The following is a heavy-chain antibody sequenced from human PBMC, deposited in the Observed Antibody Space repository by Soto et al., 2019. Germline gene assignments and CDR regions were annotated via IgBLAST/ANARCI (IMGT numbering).Heavy chain of an antibody. V-gene: IGHV3-9*01. J-gene: IGHJ3*02. D-gene: IGHD6-19*01. Sequence: EVQLVESGGGLVQPGRSLRLSCAASGFTFDDYAMHWVRQAPGKGLEWVSGISWNSGSIGYADSVKGRFTISRDNAKNSLYLQMNSLRAEDTALYYCAKDILHAVAVTEWAFDIWGQGTMVTVSS. CDR1: GFTFDDYA. CDR3: AKDILHAVAVTEWAFDI. CDR2: ISWNSGSI.